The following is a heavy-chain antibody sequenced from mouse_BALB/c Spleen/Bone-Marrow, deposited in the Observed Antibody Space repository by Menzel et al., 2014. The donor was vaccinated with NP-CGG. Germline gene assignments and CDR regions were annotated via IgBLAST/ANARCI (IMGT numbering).Heavy chain of an antibody. CDR1: GLTFSSYT. V-gene: IGHV5-12-2*01. D-gene: IGHD3-1*01. J-gene: IGHJ4*01. Sequence: DVMLVESGGGLVQPGGSLKLSCAASGLTFSSYTMSWVRQTPEKRLEWVAYISTTTHYPDTIKGRFTISRDNAKNTLYLQMSSLKSEDTAMYYCARQLGLRWAMDYWGQGSSVTVSS. CDR3: ARQLGLRWAMDY. CDR2: ISTTT.